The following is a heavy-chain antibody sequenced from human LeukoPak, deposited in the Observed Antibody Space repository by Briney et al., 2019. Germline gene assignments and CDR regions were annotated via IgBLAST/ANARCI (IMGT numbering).Heavy chain of an antibody. CDR3: ARDSLAYGDNYFDY. D-gene: IGHD4-17*01. Sequence: PGGSLRLSCAASGFTFSSYGMHWVRQAPGKGLEWVAVIWYDGSNKYYADSVKGRFTISRDNSKNTLYLQMNSLRAEDTAVYYCARDSLAYGDNYFDYWGQGTLVTVSS. CDR2: IWYDGSNK. J-gene: IGHJ4*02. V-gene: IGHV3-33*01. CDR1: GFTFSSYG.